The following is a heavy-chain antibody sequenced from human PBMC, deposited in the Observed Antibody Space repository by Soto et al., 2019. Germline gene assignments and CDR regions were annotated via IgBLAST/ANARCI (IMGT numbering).Heavy chain of an antibody. Sequence: GGSLRLSCAASGFTFSSYAMSWVRQAPGKGLEWVSAISGSGGSTYYADSVKGRFTISRDNSKNTLYLQMNSLRAEDTAVYYCAKGVRFWEWLLPYYYYGIDVRGQGTTVTGSS. V-gene: IGHV3-23*01. CDR2: ISGSGGST. CDR3: AKGVRFWEWLLPYYYYGIDV. D-gene: IGHD3-3*01. J-gene: IGHJ6*02. CDR1: GFTFSSYA.